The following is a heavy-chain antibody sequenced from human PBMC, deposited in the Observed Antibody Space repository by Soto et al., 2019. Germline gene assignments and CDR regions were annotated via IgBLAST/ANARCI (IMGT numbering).Heavy chain of an antibody. Sequence: GGSLRLSCAASGFTFNNYAMNWVRQAPGKGLEWVSTISGSGGSTYYADSVRGRFTISRDNSKDTLYLQITSLRAEDTAFYYCAKHAEYQLVSWFDPWGQGTLVTVSS. CDR1: GFTFNNYA. D-gene: IGHD2-2*01. J-gene: IGHJ5*02. V-gene: IGHV3-23*01. CDR2: ISGSGGST. CDR3: AKHAEYQLVSWFDP.